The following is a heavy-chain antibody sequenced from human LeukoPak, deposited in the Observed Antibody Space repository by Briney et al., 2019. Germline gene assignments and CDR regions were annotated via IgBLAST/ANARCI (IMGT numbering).Heavy chain of an antibody. CDR3: AKDTGSSGYYYISDGFDI. CDR1: GFTFRNYA. CDR2: ISVSGGST. D-gene: IGHD3-22*01. V-gene: IGHV3-23*01. J-gene: IGHJ3*02. Sequence: GGSLRLSCAASGFTFRNYAMNWVRQAPGKGLEWVSGISVSGGSTYYADSVKGRFTISRDNSKNTLYLQMNSLRAEDTAVYYCAKDTGSSGYYYISDGFDIWGQGTTVTVSS.